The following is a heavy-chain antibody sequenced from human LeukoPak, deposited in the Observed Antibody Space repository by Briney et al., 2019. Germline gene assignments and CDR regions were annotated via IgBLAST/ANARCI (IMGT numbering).Heavy chain of an antibody. CDR1: GGSFSGYY. J-gene: IGHJ3*02. Sequence: SETLSLTCAVYGGSFSGYYWSWIRQPPGKGLEWIGEINHSGSTNYNPSLKSRVTISVDTSKNQFSLKLSSVTAADTAVYYCARVRNSYGHRAFDIWGQGTMVTVSS. CDR3: ARVRNSYGHRAFDI. D-gene: IGHD5-18*01. V-gene: IGHV4-34*01. CDR2: INHSGST.